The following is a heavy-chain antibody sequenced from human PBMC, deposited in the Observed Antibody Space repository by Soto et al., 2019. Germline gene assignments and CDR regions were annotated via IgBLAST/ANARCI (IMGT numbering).Heavy chain of an antibody. V-gene: IGHV3-23*01. Sequence: LRRSSAASGLKFSKYAMSWVRQAPGKGLEWVSLISATGGGTYYADSVKGRFTISRDNSHNTLYLQVHSLTAEDTAVYYCAKDRRAGGNSAFYFDFWGQGAQVTVSS. D-gene: IGHD3-16*01. CDR2: ISATGGGT. CDR3: AKDRRAGGNSAFYFDF. CDR1: GLKFSKYA. J-gene: IGHJ4*02.